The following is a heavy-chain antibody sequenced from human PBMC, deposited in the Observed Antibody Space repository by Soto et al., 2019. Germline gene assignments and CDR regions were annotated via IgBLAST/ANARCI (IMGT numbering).Heavy chain of an antibody. CDR2: IHPSDGST. D-gene: IGHD1-7*01. V-gene: IGHV1-46*01. J-gene: IGHJ4*02. Sequence: QVQLVQSGAEVKKPGASVKVSCKASGYTFTSYYLHWVRQAPGQGLEWMGSIHPSDGSTSYAQTFQGRLSMTRDTSTSTVYMDLSSLRSEDTAVYYCARDAPFPITGTTFDYWGQGTLVTVSS. CDR3: ARDAPFPITGTTFDY. CDR1: GYTFTSYY.